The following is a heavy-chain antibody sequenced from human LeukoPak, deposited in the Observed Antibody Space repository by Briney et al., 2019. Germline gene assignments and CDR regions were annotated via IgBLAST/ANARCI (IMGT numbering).Heavy chain of an antibody. CDR1: GYTFTVCY. J-gene: IGHJ4*02. CDR2: INPNSGGT. CDR3: ARVADDSSGSPDF. Sequence: ASVKVSCNTSGYTFTVCYIHGVRQAPGQGLEWMGWINPNSGGTNYAQKFLGRVTMTRDTSISTAYMELSRLTSDDTATYYCARVADDSSGSPDFWGQGSLVTVSS. V-gene: IGHV1-2*02. D-gene: IGHD3-22*01.